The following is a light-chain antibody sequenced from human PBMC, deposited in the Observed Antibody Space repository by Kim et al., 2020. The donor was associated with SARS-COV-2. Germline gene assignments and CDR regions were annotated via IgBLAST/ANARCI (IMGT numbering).Light chain of an antibody. CDR1: KGISSY. CDR2: AAS. Sequence: ASIRDRITITCRAHKGISSYLAWYQQKPGRAHKLMIYAASTLQSGVPSRFSGSESGTDFSLTISSLQPEDCATYYCQQLESYPLTFGGGTKVDIK. CDR3: QQLESYPLT. J-gene: IGKJ4*01. V-gene: IGKV1-9*01.